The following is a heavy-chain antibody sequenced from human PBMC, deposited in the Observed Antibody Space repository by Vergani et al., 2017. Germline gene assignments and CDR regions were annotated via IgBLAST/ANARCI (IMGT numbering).Heavy chain of an antibody. Sequence: EVQLVESGGGLVQPGGSLRLPCAASGSTFSSYAMNWVRQAPGKGLEWVSYISRSSSTIYYADSGKGRFTISRDNAKNSLHLQMNNLEAEDTALYYCTRQSQDVFCTNGDCPLGYWDQGALVTVSS. D-gene: IGHD2-8*01. CDR3: TRQSQDVFCTNGDCPLGY. V-gene: IGHV3-48*01. CDR2: ISRSSSTI. CDR1: GSTFSSYA. J-gene: IGHJ4*02.